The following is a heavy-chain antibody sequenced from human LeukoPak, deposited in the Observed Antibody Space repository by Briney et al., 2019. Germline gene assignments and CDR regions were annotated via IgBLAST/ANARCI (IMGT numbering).Heavy chain of an antibody. CDR2: VGPSGTT. CDR3: AKRCGTHRGFDY. J-gene: IGHJ4*02. V-gene: IGHV3-23*01. D-gene: IGHD1-26*01. CDR1: GFTLSTNA. Sequence: GGSLRLSCAVSGFTLSTNAMSWVRQAPGKGLAWVSAVGPSGTTFYADSVKGRFTISRDNSKNTLYLQMNSLRVEDTAVYYCAKRCGTHRGFDYWGQGTLVTVSS.